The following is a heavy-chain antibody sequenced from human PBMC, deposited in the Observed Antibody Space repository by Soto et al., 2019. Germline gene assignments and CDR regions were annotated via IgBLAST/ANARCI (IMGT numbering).Heavy chain of an antibody. D-gene: IGHD6-13*01. J-gene: IGHJ6*02. V-gene: IGHV4-31*03. CDR3: ARGAGNYYYGMDV. CDR2: IYYSGST. Sequence: SETLSLTCTVSGGSISSGGYYWSWIRQHPGKGLEWIGYIYYSGSTYYNPSLKSRVTISVDTSKNQFSLKLSSVTAADTAVYYCARGAGNYYYGMDVWGQGTTVTVSS. CDR1: GGSISSGGYY.